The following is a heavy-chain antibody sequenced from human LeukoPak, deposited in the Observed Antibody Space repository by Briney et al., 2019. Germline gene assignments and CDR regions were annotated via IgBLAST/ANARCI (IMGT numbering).Heavy chain of an antibody. CDR2: IYYSGST. J-gene: IGHJ4*02. Sequence: SETLSLTCTVSGGSISSYYWSWIRQPPGKGLGWIGYIYYSGSTNYNPSLKSRVTISVDTSKNQFSLKLSSVTAADTAVYYCARAARPAYSGTYLAYWGQGTLVTVSS. CDR3: ARAARPAYSGTYLAY. V-gene: IGHV4-59*01. CDR1: GGSISSYY. D-gene: IGHD3-10*01.